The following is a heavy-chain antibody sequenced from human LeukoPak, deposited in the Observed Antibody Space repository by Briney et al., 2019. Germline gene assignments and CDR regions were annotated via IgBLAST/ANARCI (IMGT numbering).Heavy chain of an antibody. J-gene: IGHJ2*01. D-gene: IGHD5-18*01. V-gene: IGHV4-4*07. CDR2: IYTSGST. CDR3: ARVYGYLDPWYFDL. CDR1: GGSISSYY. Sequence: SETLSLTCTVSGGSISSYYWSWIRQPAGKGLEWIGRIYTSGSTNYNPSLKSRVTMSVDTSKNLFSLKLSSVTAADTAVYYCARVYGYLDPWYFDLWGRGTLVTVSS.